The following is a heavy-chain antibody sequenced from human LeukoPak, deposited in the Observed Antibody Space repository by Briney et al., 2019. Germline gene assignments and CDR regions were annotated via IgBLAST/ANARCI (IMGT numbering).Heavy chain of an antibody. V-gene: IGHV3-7*01. D-gene: IGHD3-10*01. CDR2: IKHDGSDK. CDR1: GSTFRNYW. J-gene: IGHJ4*02. Sequence: GGPLRLSCSASGSTFRNYWMTWFPKSPGKGREWVAIIKHDGSDKYCVDSVKGRFTISGDNAKNSLYLQMSSLRAEDTAVYYCARGGHRQKEFWGQGTLVTVSS. CDR3: ARGGHRQKEF.